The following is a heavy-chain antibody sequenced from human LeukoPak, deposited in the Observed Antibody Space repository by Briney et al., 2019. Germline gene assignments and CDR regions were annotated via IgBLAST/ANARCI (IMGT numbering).Heavy chain of an antibody. CDR2: IYYSGST. J-gene: IGHJ6*03. CDR3: ARDSSGWASGRNLRMSAYYYYMDV. V-gene: IGHV4-59*01. CDR1: GGSISSYY. D-gene: IGHD6-19*01. Sequence: SETLSLTCTVSGGSISSYYWSWIRQPPGKGLEGIGYIYYSGSTNYNPSLKSRVTISVDTSKNQFSLKLSSVTAADTAVYYCARDSSGWASGRNLRMSAYYYYMDVWGKGTTVTVSS.